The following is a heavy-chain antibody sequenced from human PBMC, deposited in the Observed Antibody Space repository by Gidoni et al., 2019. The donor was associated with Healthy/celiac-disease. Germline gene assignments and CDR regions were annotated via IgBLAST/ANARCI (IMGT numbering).Heavy chain of an antibody. V-gene: IGHV4-34*01. CDR3: ARGHPGGGWPY. Sequence: QVQLQQWGAGLLKPPETLSLTCAAYGGSFSGYYWSWIRQPPGKGLEWIGEINHSGSTNYNPSLKSRVTISVDTSKNQFSLKLSSVTAADTAVYYCARGHPGGGWPYWGQGTLVTVSS. D-gene: IGHD6-19*01. J-gene: IGHJ4*02. CDR1: GGSFSGYY. CDR2: INHSGST.